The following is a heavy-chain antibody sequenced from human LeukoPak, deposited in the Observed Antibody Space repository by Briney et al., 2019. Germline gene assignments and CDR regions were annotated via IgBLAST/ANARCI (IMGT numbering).Heavy chain of an antibody. J-gene: IGHJ5*02. V-gene: IGHV3-11*04. CDR2: ISSSSSTI. CDR3: AREAVGNIVVVPAATNWFDP. Sequence: PGGSLRLSCAASGFTFSDYYMSWIRQAPGKGLEWVSYISSSSSTIYYADSVKGRFTISRDNAKNSLYLQMNSLRAEDTAVYYCAREAVGNIVVVPAATNWFDPWGQGTLVTVSS. CDR1: GFTFSDYY. D-gene: IGHD2-2*01.